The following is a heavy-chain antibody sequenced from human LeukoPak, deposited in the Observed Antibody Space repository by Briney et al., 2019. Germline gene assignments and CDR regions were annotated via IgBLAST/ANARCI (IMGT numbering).Heavy chain of an antibody. J-gene: IGHJ4*02. CDR3: ARLTRDDSSGYYYGY. CDR2: IGAYNGNT. Sequence: APVKVSCKASGYTFTSYGISWVRQAPGQGLEWMGWIGAYNGNTNYAQKLQGRVTMTTDTSTSTAYMELRSLRSDDTAVYYCARLTRDDSSGYYYGYWGQGTLVTVSS. CDR1: GYTFTSYG. V-gene: IGHV1-18*01. D-gene: IGHD3-22*01.